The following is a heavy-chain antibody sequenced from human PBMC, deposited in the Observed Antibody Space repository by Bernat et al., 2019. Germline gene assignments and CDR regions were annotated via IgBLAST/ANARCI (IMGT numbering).Heavy chain of an antibody. J-gene: IGHJ6*02. D-gene: IGHD6-13*01. CDR1: GFTFSSYA. Sequence: QVQLVESGGGVVQPGRSLRLSCAASGFTFSSYAMHWVRQAPGKGLEGVAVILYDGSNKYYADSVKGRFTISRDNSKNTLYLQMNSLRAEDTAVYYCARERQQLVLPSDYYYYGMDVWGQGTTVTVSS. CDR2: ILYDGSNK. V-gene: IGHV3-30-3*01. CDR3: ARERQQLVLPSDYYYYGMDV.